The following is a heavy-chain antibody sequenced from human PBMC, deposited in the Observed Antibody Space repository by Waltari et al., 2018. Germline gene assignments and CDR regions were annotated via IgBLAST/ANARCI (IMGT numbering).Heavy chain of an antibody. CDR3: ATYLGASLGTAAFDV. Sequence: QLQLQESGPGLVKPSETLSLTCSVSGGSITSNRHYWGWIRQPPGQGLEWIGTMSYKGATYSSPSLKSRVTISRDTSKNQVSLKLGAVTAADTAVYYCATYLGASLGTAAFDVWGQGTMVTVSS. V-gene: IGHV4-39*01. D-gene: IGHD1-1*01. CDR1: GGSITSNRHY. J-gene: IGHJ3*01. CDR2: MSYKGAT.